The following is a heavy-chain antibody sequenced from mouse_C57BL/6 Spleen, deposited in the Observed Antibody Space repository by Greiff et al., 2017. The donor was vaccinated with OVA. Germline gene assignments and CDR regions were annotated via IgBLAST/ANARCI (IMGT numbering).Heavy chain of an antibody. CDR2: IYPGDGDT. CDR1: GYAFSSSW. V-gene: IGHV1-82*01. Sequence: QVQLKESGPELVKPGASVKISCKASGYAFSSSWMNWVKQRPGKGLEWIGRIYPGDGDTNYNGKFKGKATLTADKSSSTAYMQLSSLTSEDSAVYFCARRQLRLGYAMDYWGQGTSVTVSS. CDR3: ARRQLRLGYAMDY. D-gene: IGHD3-2*02. J-gene: IGHJ4*01.